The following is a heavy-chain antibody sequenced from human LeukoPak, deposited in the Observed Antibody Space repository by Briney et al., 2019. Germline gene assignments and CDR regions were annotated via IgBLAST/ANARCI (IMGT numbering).Heavy chain of an antibody. CDR1: GFTFSSYS. D-gene: IGHD5-18*01. J-gene: IGHJ4*02. Sequence: PGGSLRLSCAASGFTFSSYSMNWVRQAPGKGLEWVSSISSSSSYIYYADSVKGRFTISRDNAKNSLYLQMNSLRAEDTAVYYCAGGYSYGLGGRDYWGQGTLVTVSS. CDR2: ISSSSSYI. CDR3: AGGYSYGLGGRDY. V-gene: IGHV3-21*01.